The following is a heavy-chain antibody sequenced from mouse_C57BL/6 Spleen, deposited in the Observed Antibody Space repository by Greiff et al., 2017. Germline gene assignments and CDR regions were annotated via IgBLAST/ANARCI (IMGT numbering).Heavy chain of an antibody. CDR1: GFTFTDYY. CDR3: ARSLGGWFAY. J-gene: IGHJ3*01. V-gene: IGHV7-3*01. CDR2: IRNKANGDTT. Sequence: EVKLVESGGGLVQPGGSLSLSCAASGFTFTDYYMSWVRQPPGKALEWLGVIRNKANGDTTEYSASVKGRFTISRDNTQSILYLQMNALRAEDSATYYCARSLGGWFAYWGQGTLVTVSA. D-gene: IGHD3-1*01.